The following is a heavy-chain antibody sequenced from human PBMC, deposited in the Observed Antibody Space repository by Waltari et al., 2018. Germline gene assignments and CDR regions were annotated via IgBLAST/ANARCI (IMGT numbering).Heavy chain of an antibody. CDR2: IYYSGST. J-gene: IGHJ6*03. CDR3: ARGRHQRGYYYYMDV. Sequence: QVQLQESGPGLVKPSETLSLTCTVSGGSISSYYWSWIRQPPGKGLEWIGYIYYSGSTNYNPSLKRRVTISVDTSKNQFSLKLSSVTAADTAVYYCARGRHQRGYYYYMDVWGKGTTVTISS. V-gene: IGHV4-59*01. D-gene: IGHD6-25*01. CDR1: GGSISSYY.